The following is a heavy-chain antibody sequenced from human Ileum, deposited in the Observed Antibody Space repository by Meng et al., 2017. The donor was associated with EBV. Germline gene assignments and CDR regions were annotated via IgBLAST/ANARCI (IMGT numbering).Heavy chain of an antibody. V-gene: IGHV4-4*02. J-gene: IGHJ4*02. CDR3: ARDAFQYASGIPAH. CDR2: VYPSGTP. CDR1: VDSFSGSYW. D-gene: IGHD3-16*01. Sequence: VHLQGSGPCLVRPSGTLSLTCTVSVDSFSGSYWWSWVRQSPEKGLEWIGEVYPSGTPYYNPSLKSRVTISLDKSRNQFSLNLIHVTAADAAVYYCARDAFQYASGIPAHWGQGTLVTVSS.